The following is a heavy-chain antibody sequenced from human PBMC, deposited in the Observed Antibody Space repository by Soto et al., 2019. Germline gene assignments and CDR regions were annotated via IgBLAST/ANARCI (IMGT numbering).Heavy chain of an antibody. D-gene: IGHD3-22*01. CDR1: GGSLSSRSYY. Sequence: QMQLQESGPGLVKPSETLSLTFTFSGGSLSSRSYYWGWIRQPPGQGLEWLWTIYSLGNNYYNPSLKRRVSISVDNSKSQLFLKLSSVTAPDTAVYYCARQIYDSSGYYFAYWGEGTLVTVSS. J-gene: IGHJ4*02. CDR2: IYSLGNN. V-gene: IGHV4-39*01. CDR3: ARQIYDSSGYYFAY.